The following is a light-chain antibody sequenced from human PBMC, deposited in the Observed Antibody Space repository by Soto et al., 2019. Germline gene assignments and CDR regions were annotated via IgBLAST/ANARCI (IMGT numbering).Light chain of an antibody. CDR1: QSISNH. V-gene: IGKV1-39*01. CDR3: QQSYSSPPT. CDR2: AAS. J-gene: IGKJ1*01. Sequence: IHMTQSPSSLSAALEDRVLITCRASQSISNHLNWYQQKPGKAPKLLIFAASSLQSGVPSRFSGSRSGPDFTLTISSLQPEDFATYYCQQSYSSPPTFGQGTKVDIK.